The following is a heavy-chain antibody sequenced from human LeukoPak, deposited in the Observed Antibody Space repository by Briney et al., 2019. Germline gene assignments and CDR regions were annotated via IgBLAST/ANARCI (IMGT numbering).Heavy chain of an antibody. Sequence: PGGSLRLSCAASGFTFSNAWMSWVRQAPGKGLEWVGRIKSKTDGGTTDNAAPVKGRFTISRDDSKNTLYLQMNSLKTEDTAVYYCTTEYPFADILTGYYPEAFDIWGQGTMVTVSS. CDR3: TTEYPFADILTGYYPEAFDI. V-gene: IGHV3-15*01. CDR1: GFTFSNAW. D-gene: IGHD3-9*01. J-gene: IGHJ3*02. CDR2: IKSKTDGGTT.